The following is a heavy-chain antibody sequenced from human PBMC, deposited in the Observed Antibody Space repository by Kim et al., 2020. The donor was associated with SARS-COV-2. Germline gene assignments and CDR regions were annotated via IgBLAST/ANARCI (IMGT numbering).Heavy chain of an antibody. CDR2: VTHGGST. J-gene: IGHJ4*02. CDR3: ARALDSTGFYH. CDR1: GGSLIGYY. Sequence: SETLSLTCSVSGGSLIGYYWAWIRQTPGKGLEWIGEVTHGGSTNSSPSLKDRVSISAYMSKRQFSLKLASVTAADTAVYFCARALDSTGFYHWGQGTLVT. V-gene: IGHV4-34*01. D-gene: IGHD3-22*01.